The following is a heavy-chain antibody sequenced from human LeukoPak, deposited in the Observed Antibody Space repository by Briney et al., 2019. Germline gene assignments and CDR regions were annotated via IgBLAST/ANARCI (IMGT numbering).Heavy chain of an antibody. D-gene: IGHD6-19*01. J-gene: IGHJ4*02. V-gene: IGHV3-53*01. CDR3: ARPPQGYSSGWYYFDY. Sequence: GGSLRLSCAASGFTVSSNYMSWVRQAPGKGLEWVSIIYSGGSTYYADSVKGRFTISRDNSKNTLYLQMNSLRAEDTAVYYCARPPQGYSSGWYYFDYWGQGTLVTVSS. CDR2: IYSGGST. CDR1: GFTVSSNY.